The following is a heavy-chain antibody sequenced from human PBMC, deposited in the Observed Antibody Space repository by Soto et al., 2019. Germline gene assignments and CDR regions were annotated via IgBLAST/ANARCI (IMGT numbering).Heavy chain of an antibody. CDR3: AKETYYSGSGSYYGFDY. CDR2: IRGSGTST. CDR1: GITFSSYG. V-gene: IGHV3-23*01. J-gene: IGHJ4*02. Sequence: GGSLRLSCAASGITFSSYGMSWVRQAPGKGLQWVSGIRGSGTSTYYADSVKGRFTISRDNSKNTLYLQMNSLRAEDTAVYYCAKETYYSGSGSYYGFDYWGQGTPVTVSS. D-gene: IGHD3-10*01.